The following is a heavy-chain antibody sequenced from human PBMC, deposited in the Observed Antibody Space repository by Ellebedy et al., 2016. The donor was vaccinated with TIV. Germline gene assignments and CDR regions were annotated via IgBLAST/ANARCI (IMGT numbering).Heavy chain of an antibody. CDR1: GYTFTSYD. V-gene: IGHV1-8*01. Sequence: ASVKVSCKASGYTFTSYDINWVRQATGQGLEWMGWMNPNSGNTGYAQKFQGRVTMTRNTSISTAYMELSSLRSEDTAVYYCARGRLKLGPDKIDYWGQGTLVTVSS. CDR3: ARGRLKLGPDKIDY. CDR2: MNPNSGNT. D-gene: IGHD6-6*01. J-gene: IGHJ4*02.